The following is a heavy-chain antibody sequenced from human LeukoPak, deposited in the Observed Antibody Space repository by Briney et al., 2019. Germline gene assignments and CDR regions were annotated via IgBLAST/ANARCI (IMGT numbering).Heavy chain of an antibody. V-gene: IGHV4-59*01. CDR1: GGSISSYY. CDR2: IYYSGST. J-gene: IGHJ3*02. Sequence: PSETLSLTCTVSGGSISSYYWSWIRQPPGKGLEWIGYIYYSGSTNYNPSLKSRVTISVDTSKNQFSLKLSSVTAADTAVYYCARGGIVSPSAFDIWGQGTMLTVSS. CDR3: ARGGIVSPSAFDI. D-gene: IGHD2-15*01.